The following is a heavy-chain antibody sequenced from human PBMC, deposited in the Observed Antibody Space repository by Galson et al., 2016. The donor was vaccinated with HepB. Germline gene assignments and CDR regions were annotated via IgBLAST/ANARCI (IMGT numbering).Heavy chain of an antibody. CDR2: ISGSNADT. D-gene: IGHD3-9*01. Sequence: FVKLSCAASGFTLRAYAITWVRQAPGKGLEWVASISGSNADTCYAHSVKGRFTISRDTFRNTLYLQLSSLRAEDTALYYCTRDGHNHIDFDIWGQGTLVTVSS. J-gene: IGHJ4*02. CDR1: GFTLRAYA. V-gene: IGHV3-23*01. CDR3: TRDGHNHIDFDI.